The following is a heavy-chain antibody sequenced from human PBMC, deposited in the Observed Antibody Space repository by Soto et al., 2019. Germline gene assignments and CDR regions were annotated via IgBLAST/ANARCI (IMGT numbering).Heavy chain of an antibody. V-gene: IGHV4-59*01. CDR2: IYYSGST. Sequence: SETLSLTCTVSGGSISSYYWSWIRQPPGKGLEWIGYIYYSGSTNYNPSLKSRVTISVDTSKNQFSLKLSSVTAADTAVYYCARYSGSYLGYFDYWGQGTLVTVSS. D-gene: IGHD1-26*01. CDR1: GGSISSYY. CDR3: ARYSGSYLGYFDY. J-gene: IGHJ4*02.